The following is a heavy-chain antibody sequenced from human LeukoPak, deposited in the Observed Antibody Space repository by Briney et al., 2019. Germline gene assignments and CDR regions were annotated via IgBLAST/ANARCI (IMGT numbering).Heavy chain of an antibody. Sequence: GGSLRLSCAASGFTFSSYSMNWVRQAPGKGLEWVSSISSSSSYIYYADSVKGRFTISRDNAKNSLYLQMNSLRAEDTAVYYCAVYPHRNYYYYMDVWGKGTTVTVSS. CDR1: GFTFSSYS. CDR3: AVYPHRNYYYYMDV. J-gene: IGHJ6*03. CDR2: ISSSSSYI. D-gene: IGHD2-2*02. V-gene: IGHV3-21*01.